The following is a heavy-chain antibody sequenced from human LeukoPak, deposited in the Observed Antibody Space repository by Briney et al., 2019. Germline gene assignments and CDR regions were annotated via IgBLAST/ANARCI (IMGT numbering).Heavy chain of an antibody. Sequence: GGSLRLSCAASGFTFSSYAMNWVRQAPGKGLEWVSSISSSSSYIYYADSVKGRFTISRDNAKNSLYLQMNSLRAEDTAVYYCARVYRSGTTLDYWGQGTLVTVSS. CDR3: ARVYRSGTTLDY. D-gene: IGHD1-1*01. J-gene: IGHJ4*02. CDR2: ISSSSSYI. V-gene: IGHV3-21*01. CDR1: GFTFSSYA.